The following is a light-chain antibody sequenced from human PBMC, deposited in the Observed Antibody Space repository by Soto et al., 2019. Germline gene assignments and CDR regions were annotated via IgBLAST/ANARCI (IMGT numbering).Light chain of an antibody. J-gene: IGKJ1*01. CDR1: QSVGNN. CDR2: GAY. V-gene: IGKV3-15*01. CDR3: QHYNYWPPKT. Sequence: EIVFTQSPGTLSLSPGERATFSCRASQSVGNNLAWYQQKPGQAPRLLIYGAYTRATGIPARFSGSGSGTDFTLTISSLQSEDFAVYYCQHYNYWPPKTFGQGTKVDIK.